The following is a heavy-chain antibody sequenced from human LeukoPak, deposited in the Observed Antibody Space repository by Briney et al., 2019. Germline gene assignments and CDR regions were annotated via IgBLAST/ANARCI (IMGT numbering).Heavy chain of an antibody. CDR3: TTDLGTYYHGSQRLIPIDY. D-gene: IGHD3-10*01. J-gene: IGHJ4*02. V-gene: IGHV3-15*01. Sequence: GGSLRLSCVDSGFTFTNAWMSWVRQAPGKGLEWIGRIKSKTDGETTNYAEPVRGRFTISRDDSKSAVYLQMNSLKIEDTAVYYCTTDLGTYYHGSQRLIPIDYWGQGALVTVSS. CDR1: GFTFTNAW. CDR2: IKSKTDGETT.